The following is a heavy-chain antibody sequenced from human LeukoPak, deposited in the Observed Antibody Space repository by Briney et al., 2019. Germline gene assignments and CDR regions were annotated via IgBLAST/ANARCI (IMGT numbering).Heavy chain of an antibody. J-gene: IGHJ4*02. D-gene: IGHD2-8*01. Sequence: PGGSLRLSCAASGLTFSAYGMHWVRQAPGKGLDWVAYIQYDANNKQYGDSVKGRFTISRDNSKSKLDLQMNSLREEDTAVYYCAKKRPGNGDRLDYWGQGTLVTVSS. V-gene: IGHV3-30*02. CDR3: AKKRPGNGDRLDY. CDR1: GLTFSAYG. CDR2: IQYDANNK.